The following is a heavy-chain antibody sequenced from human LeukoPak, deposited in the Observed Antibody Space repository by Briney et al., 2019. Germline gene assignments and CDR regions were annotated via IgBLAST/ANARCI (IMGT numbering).Heavy chain of an antibody. V-gene: IGHV3-74*01. Sequence: GGSLRLSCAASGFTFSSYWMRWVRQAPGKGPVWVSRINSDGSSTTYADSVKGRFTISRDNAKNTLYLQMNSLRADDTAVYYCAKVTAVASTGALDYWGQGTLVTVSS. CDR1: GFTFSSYW. D-gene: IGHD6-19*01. J-gene: IGHJ4*02. CDR2: INSDGSST. CDR3: AKVTAVASTGALDY.